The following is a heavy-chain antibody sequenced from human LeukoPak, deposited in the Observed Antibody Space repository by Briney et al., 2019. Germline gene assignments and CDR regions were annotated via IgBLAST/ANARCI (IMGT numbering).Heavy chain of an antibody. CDR2: ISAYNGNT. V-gene: IGHV1-18*01. Sequence: ASVKVSCKASGYTFTSYGISWVRQAPGQGLEWMGWISAYNGNTNYAQKPQGRVTMTTDTSTSTAYMELRSLRSDDTAVYYCARAGPDYDFWSGYSAKDAFDIWGQGTMVTVSS. J-gene: IGHJ3*02. CDR1: GYTFTSYG. D-gene: IGHD3-3*01. CDR3: ARAGPDYDFWSGYSAKDAFDI.